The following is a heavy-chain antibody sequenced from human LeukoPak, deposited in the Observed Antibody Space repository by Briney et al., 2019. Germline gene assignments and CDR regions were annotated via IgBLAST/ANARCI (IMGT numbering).Heavy chain of an antibody. D-gene: IGHD3-22*01. J-gene: IGHJ4*02. CDR2: IYSGGGT. CDR3: ARARVTYYYDSSGYSLSGY. CDR1: GFTVSSNY. Sequence: GGSLRLSCAASGFTVSSNYMSWVRQAPGKGLEWVSVIYSGGGTYYADSVKGRFTISRDNSKNTLYLQMNSLRAEDTAVYYCARARVTYYYDSSGYSLSGYWGQGTLVTVSS. V-gene: IGHV3-53*05.